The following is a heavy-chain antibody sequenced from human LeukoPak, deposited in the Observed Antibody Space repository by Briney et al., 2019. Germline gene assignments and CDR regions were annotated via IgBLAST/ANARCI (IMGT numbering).Heavy chain of an antibody. V-gene: IGHV3-23*01. CDR3: AKDPAPYYYDSSGSYGGSFDY. CDR2: ISGSGGST. D-gene: IGHD3-22*01. CDR1: RFTFSSYA. J-gene: IGHJ4*02. Sequence: GGSLRLSCAASRFTFSSYAMSWVRQAPGKGLEWVSGISGSGGSTYYADSVKGRFTISRDNSKNTLYLQMNSLRAEDTAVYYCAKDPAPYYYDSSGSYGGSFDYWGQGTLVTVSS.